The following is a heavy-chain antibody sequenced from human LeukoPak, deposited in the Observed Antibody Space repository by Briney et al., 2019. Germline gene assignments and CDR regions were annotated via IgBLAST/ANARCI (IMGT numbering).Heavy chain of an antibody. CDR3: TWGFWSGYYQFDY. J-gene: IGHJ4*02. V-gene: IGHV3-23*01. Sequence: GGSLRLSCAASGFTFSSYAMSWVRQAPGKGLEWVSAISGSGGSTYYADSVKGRFTISRDNSKNTLYLQMNSLRAEDTALYYCTWGFWSGYYQFDYWGQGTLVTVSS. D-gene: IGHD3-3*01. CDR1: GFTFSSYA. CDR2: ISGSGGST.